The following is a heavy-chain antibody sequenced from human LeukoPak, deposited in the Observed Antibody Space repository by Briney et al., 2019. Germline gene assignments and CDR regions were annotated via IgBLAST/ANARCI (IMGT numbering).Heavy chain of an antibody. CDR3: ARGSHQDYFGSMTYLFDY. Sequence: GRSLRLSCAASGFTFSSYTIHWVRQAPGKGLEWVTLISHDGRNKNYADSVKGRFTISRDNSKRTLYLEVNSLRAEDTAVYYCARGSHQDYFGSMTYLFDYWGQGTLVTVSS. CDR1: GFTFSSYT. V-gene: IGHV3-30*04. D-gene: IGHD3-10*01. J-gene: IGHJ4*02. CDR2: ISHDGRNK.